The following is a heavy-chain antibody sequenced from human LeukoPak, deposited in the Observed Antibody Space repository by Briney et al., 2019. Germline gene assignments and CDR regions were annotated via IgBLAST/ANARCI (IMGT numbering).Heavy chain of an antibody. CDR2: ISSSGFTI. Sequence: LPGGSLRLSCAASGFTFSTYDMNWVRQAPGKGLEWVSYISSSGFTISYADSVKGRFTISRDNAKNSLYLQMSSLRAEDTAFYYCARSESYFDYWGQGALLTVSS. V-gene: IGHV3-48*03. CDR3: ARSESYFDY. J-gene: IGHJ4*02. CDR1: GFTFSTYD.